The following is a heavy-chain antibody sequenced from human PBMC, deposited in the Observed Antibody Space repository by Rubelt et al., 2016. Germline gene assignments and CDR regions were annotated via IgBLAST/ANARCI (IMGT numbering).Heavy chain of an antibody. J-gene: IGHJ2*01. CDR1: A. D-gene: IGHD2-2*01. CDR2: ISYDGSNK. CDR3: ARDLTLSHCSSTSCYGYWYFDL. V-gene: IGHV3-30*04. Sequence: AMHWVRQAPGKGLEWVAVISYDGSNKYYADSVKGRFTISRDNAKNSLYLQMNSLRAEDTAVYYCARDLTLSHCSSTSCYGYWYFDLWGRGTLVTVSS.